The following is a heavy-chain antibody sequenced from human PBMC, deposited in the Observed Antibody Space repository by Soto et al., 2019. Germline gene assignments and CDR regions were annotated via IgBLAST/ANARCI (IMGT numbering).Heavy chain of an antibody. V-gene: IGHV3-74*01. CDR3: AREYYSSGTY. J-gene: IGHJ1*01. CDR1: GFTFSTYW. Sequence: GGSLRLSCASSGFTFSTYWMHWVRQVPGEGLVWVSSISENGGITTYADSVKGRFTISRDNAKNTLYLQMNSLRVEDTAIYYCAREYYSSGTYWGQGNLVTVSS. CDR2: ISENGGIT. D-gene: IGHD3-10*01.